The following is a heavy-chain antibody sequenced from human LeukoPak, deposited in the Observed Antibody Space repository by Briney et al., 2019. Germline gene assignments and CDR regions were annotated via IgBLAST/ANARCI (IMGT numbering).Heavy chain of an antibody. J-gene: IGHJ3*02. CDR1: GFTFSSYE. D-gene: IGHD1-26*01. Sequence: PSGGSLRLSCAASGFTFSSYEMNWVRQAPGKGLEWVSYISSSGSTIYYADSVKGRFTISRDNSRNTLYLQMNSLRAEDTAVYYCAKASWELTAFAFDIWGQGTMVTVSS. V-gene: IGHV3-48*03. CDR2: ISSSGSTI. CDR3: AKASWELTAFAFDI.